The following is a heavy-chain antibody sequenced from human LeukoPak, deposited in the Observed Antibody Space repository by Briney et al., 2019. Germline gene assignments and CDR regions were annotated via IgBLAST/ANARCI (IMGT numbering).Heavy chain of an antibody. J-gene: IGHJ5*02. CDR2: ISGVGDIT. CDR1: GFMFRSSS. CDR3: AKVKSSLTVVGA. Sequence: PGGSLRLSCAASGFMFRSSSMSWDRQAPGKGLEWVSSISGVGDITHYAESVQGRFTISRDNSGNTLYVQMNSLRVDDTAVYYCAKVKSSLTVVGAWGQGTLVTVSS. V-gene: IGHV3-23*01. D-gene: IGHD3-22*01.